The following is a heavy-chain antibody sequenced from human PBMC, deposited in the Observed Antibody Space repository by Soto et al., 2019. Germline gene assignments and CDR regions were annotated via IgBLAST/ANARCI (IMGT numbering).Heavy chain of an antibody. V-gene: IGHV3-53*04. CDR3: ARVPPYCGGDCYTQSYYYYYYMDV. CDR2: IYSGGST. Sequence: EVQLVESGGGLVQPGGSLRLSCAASGFTVSSNYMSWVHQAPGKGLEWVSVIYSGGSTYYADSVKGRFTISRHNSKNTLYLQMNSLRAEDTAVYYCARVPPYCGGDCYTQSYYYYYYMDVWGKGTTVTVSS. J-gene: IGHJ6*03. CDR1: GFTVSSNY. D-gene: IGHD2-21*01.